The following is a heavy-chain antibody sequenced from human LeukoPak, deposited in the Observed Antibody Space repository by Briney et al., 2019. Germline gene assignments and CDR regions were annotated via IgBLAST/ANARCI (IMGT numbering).Heavy chain of an antibody. D-gene: IGHD2-8*01. CDR2: IDSSGNT. CDR3: AREALPNGVWRVGWFDP. J-gene: IGHJ5*02. CDR1: GGSISSGSYF. V-gene: IGHV4-61*02. Sequence: SQTLSLTCTVSGGSISSGSYFWSWIRQSAGRGLEWIGRIDSSGNTNYNPSLKSRVTMSLDTSKNQFSLKLSSVTAADTAVYYCAREALPNGVWRVGWFDPWGQGTLVTVFS.